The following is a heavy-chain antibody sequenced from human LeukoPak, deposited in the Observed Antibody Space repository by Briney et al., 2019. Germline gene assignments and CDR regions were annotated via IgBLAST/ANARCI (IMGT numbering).Heavy chain of an antibody. D-gene: IGHD3-9*01. Sequence: GASVKVSCKASGGTFSSYAISWVRQAPGQGLEWMGRIIPILGIANYAQKFQGRVTITADKSTSTAYMELSSLRSEDTAVYYCASNKYYDILTLDYWGQGTLVTVSS. V-gene: IGHV1-69*04. CDR1: GGTFSSYA. CDR3: ASNKYYDILTLDY. CDR2: IIPILGIA. J-gene: IGHJ4*02.